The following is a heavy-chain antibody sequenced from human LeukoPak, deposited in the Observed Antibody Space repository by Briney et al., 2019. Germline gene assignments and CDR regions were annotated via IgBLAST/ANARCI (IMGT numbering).Heavy chain of an antibody. D-gene: IGHD3-16*01. CDR1: EFTFSSRA. Sequence: GGSLRLSCTASEFTFSSRAMSWVRQAPGKGLEWVSAINAGGGSTYYAYYADSVKGRFTISRDNSKNTLYLQMNSLRAEETAVYYCAKEGDLVGVNHVDYWGQGTLVTVSS. V-gene: IGHV3-23*01. CDR3: AKEGDLVGVNHVDY. CDR2: INAGGGSTYYA. J-gene: IGHJ4*02.